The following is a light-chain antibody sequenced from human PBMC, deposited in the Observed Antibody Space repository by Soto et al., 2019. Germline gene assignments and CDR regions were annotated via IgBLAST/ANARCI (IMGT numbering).Light chain of an antibody. CDR3: AAWDDSLNGFV. V-gene: IGLV1-44*01. CDR2: TNN. CDR1: RSNIGSNN. J-gene: IGLJ1*01. Sequence: QSVLTQPPSASGTPGQRVTISCSGSRSNIGSNNVNWYQQLPGTAPKLLMYTNNQRPSGVPDRLSGSRSGTSASLAISGLQSEDEADYYCAAWDDSLNGFVFGTGTKVTVL.